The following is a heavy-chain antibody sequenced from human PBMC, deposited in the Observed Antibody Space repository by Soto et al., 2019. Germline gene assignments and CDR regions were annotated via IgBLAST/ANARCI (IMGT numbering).Heavy chain of an antibody. D-gene: IGHD6-13*01. CDR3: ARGIAAAAARGMDV. V-gene: IGHV1-2*04. CDR1: GYTFTGYY. J-gene: IGHJ6*02. CDR2: INPNSGGT. Sequence: ASVKVSCKASGYTFTGYYMHWVRQAPGQGLEWMGWINPNSGGTNYAQKFQGWVTMTRDTSISTAYMELSRLRFDDTAVYYCARGIAAAAARGMDVWGQGTTVTV.